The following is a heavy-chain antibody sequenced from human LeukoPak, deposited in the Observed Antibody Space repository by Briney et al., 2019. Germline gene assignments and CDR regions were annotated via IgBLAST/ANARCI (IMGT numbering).Heavy chain of an antibody. Sequence: SETLSLTCTVSGGSISSYYWSWIRQPPGKGLEWIGYIYYSGSTNYNPSLKSRVTISVDTSKNQFSLKLSSVTAADTAVYYCARHRGLGRAFDIWGQGTMVTVSS. CDR2: IYYSGST. CDR3: ARHRGLGRAFDI. J-gene: IGHJ3*02. D-gene: IGHD1-1*01. V-gene: IGHV4-59*08. CDR1: GGSISSYY.